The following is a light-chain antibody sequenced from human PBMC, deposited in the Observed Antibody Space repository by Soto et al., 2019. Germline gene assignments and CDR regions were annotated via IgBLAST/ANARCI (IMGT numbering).Light chain of an antibody. V-gene: IGLV2-23*02. CDR2: EVS. J-gene: IGLJ2*01. CDR1: SSVVGSYNL. Sequence: QSALTQPASVSGSPGQSITISCTGTSSVVGSYNLVSWYQQHPGKAPKLMIYEVSKRPSGVSNRFSGSKSGNTASLTISGLQSEEDADYYCCSYAGSSTFVVFGGGTKVTVL. CDR3: CSYAGSSTFVV.